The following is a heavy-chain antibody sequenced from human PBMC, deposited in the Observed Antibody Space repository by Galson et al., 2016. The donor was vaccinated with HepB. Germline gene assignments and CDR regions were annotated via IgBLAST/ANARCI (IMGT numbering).Heavy chain of an antibody. CDR3: APVSGGIPLM. Sequence: SLRLSCAASGFAFSDTWMSWVRQAPGKGLEWVGRVKRETEGGTSDYAAPVKGRFTISRDDSKKTVYLQMTSLKTDDKAVYYGAPVSGGIPLMWGQGVLVTVSS. V-gene: IGHV3-15*01. D-gene: IGHD3-10*02. CDR2: VKRETEGGTS. CDR1: GFAFSDTW. J-gene: IGHJ4*02.